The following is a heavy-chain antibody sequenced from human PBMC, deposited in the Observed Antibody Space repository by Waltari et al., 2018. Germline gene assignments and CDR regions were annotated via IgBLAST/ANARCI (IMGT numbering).Heavy chain of an antibody. CDR1: GFTFSDHY. CDR3: VRVSGNYDSGGTSRDAVDI. J-gene: IGHJ3*02. CDR2: LRTKTKSYSS. Sequence: EVQLVESGGGLVQPGGSLRLSCAASGFTFSDHYMDWVRQSPGKGLEWVGRLRTKTKSYSSAYGAPVRGRFIISRDDLPNSLFLQMNSLNTDDTAVYYCVRVSGNYDSGGTSRDAVDIGGKGTRVIVSA. V-gene: IGHV3-72*01. D-gene: IGHD3-22*01.